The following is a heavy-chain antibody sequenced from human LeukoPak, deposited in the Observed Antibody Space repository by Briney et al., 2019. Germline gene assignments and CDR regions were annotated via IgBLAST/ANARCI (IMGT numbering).Heavy chain of an antibody. V-gene: IGHV3-74*01. Sequence: PGGSLRLSCAASGFTFSSYWMHWVRQAPGKGLGWVSRINSDGSGTSYADSVKGRFAISRDNAKNTLYLQMNSLRAEDTAVYYCARVDYSYGSSPIDYWGQGTLVTVSS. J-gene: IGHJ4*02. CDR2: INSDGSGT. CDR1: GFTFSSYW. CDR3: ARVDYSYGSSPIDY. D-gene: IGHD5-18*01.